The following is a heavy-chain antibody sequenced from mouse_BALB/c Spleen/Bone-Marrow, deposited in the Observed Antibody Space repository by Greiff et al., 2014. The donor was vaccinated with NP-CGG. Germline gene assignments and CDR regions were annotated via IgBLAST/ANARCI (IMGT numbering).Heavy chain of an antibody. CDR3: ASCGNYEAWFAY. V-gene: IGHV1S135*01. J-gene: IGHJ3*01. D-gene: IGHD2-1*01. CDR2: IDPYNGDS. Sequence: VQLKQSGPELVKPGASVKVSCKASGFAFSSYNMYWVKQSHGKSLEWIGYIDPYNGDSNYNQKFKGKATLTVDKSSSTAYMHLNSLTSEDSAVYYCASCGNYEAWFAYWGQGTLVTVSA. CDR1: GFAFSSYN.